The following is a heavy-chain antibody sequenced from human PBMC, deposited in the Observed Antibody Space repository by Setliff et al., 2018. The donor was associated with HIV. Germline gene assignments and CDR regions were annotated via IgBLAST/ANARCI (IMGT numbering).Heavy chain of an antibody. Sequence: SVKVSCKASGGTFSTYAISWVRQAPGQGLEWMGGIVPVFGIGRSPQKFQGRVIITADESTSTAYMELSSLTSGDTAVYYCAAGLNYYDRSGLGAWGQGTLVTVSA. CDR3: AAGLNYYDRSGLGA. CDR2: IVPVFGIG. D-gene: IGHD3-22*01. J-gene: IGHJ5*02. CDR1: GGTFSTYA. V-gene: IGHV1-69*13.